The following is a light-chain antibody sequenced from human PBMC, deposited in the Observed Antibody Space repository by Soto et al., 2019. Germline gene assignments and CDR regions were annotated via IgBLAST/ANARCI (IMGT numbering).Light chain of an antibody. CDR1: QTINNN. CDR3: QQYGSSPPWT. CDR2: GAS. V-gene: IGKV3-20*01. Sequence: EIVLTQSPGTLSLSPVERATLSCRASQTINNNVAWYQLKDGQVPRLLIYGASTRATDIPDRFSGSVSGTGFTLTISRLEPEDFAVYYCQQYGSSPPWTFGQGTKVDIK. J-gene: IGKJ1*01.